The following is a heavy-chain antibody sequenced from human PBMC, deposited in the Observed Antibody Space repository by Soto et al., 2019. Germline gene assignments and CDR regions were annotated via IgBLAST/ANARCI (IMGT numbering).Heavy chain of an antibody. Sequence: ASVKVSCKASGYTFTSYYMHWVRQAPGQGLEWMGIINPSGGSTSYAQKFQGRVTMTRDTSTSTAYMELSSLRSEDTAVYYCARSPPSLAVAGMSDWFDPWGQGTLVTVSS. CDR2: INPSGGST. CDR3: ARSPPSLAVAGMSDWFDP. D-gene: IGHD6-19*01. J-gene: IGHJ5*02. V-gene: IGHV1-46*01. CDR1: GYTFTSYY.